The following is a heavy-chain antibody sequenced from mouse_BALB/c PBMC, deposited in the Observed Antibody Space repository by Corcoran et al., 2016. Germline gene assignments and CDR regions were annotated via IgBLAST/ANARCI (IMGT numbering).Heavy chain of an antibody. J-gene: IGHJ2*01. CDR3: ARRDYYGSSPFDY. CDR1: GYTFTDYH. Sequence: EVLLQQSGPELVKPGASVKIPCKASGYTFTDYHMDWVKQSHGKSHEWIGDINPNNGGLIYNQKFKGKSTLTVDKSSSTAYMELHILTSEDTAIYFCARRDYYGSSPFDYLGQGTTLTVSS. D-gene: IGHD1-1*01. V-gene: IGHV1-18*01. CDR2: INPNNGGL.